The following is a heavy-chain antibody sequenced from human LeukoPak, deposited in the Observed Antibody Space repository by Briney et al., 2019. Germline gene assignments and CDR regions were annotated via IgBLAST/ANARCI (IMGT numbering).Heavy chain of an antibody. D-gene: IGHD6-6*01. Sequence: GGSLRLSCAASGFTFSSYGMHWVRQAPGKGLEWVAVISYDGSNKYYADSVKGRFTISRDNSKNTLYRQMNSLGAEDTAVYYGWSYSSLCDFWGQGTLVSVSS. V-gene: IGHV3-30*03. J-gene: IGHJ4*02. CDR3: WSYSSLCDF. CDR1: GFTFSSYG. CDR2: ISYDGSNK.